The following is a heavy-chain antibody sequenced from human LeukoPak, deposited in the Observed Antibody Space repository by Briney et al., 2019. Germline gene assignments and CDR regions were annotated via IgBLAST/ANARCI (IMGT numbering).Heavy chain of an antibody. D-gene: IGHD6-13*01. CDR3: ARGPFGSSTYYFDY. V-gene: IGHV1-8*01. Sequence: ASVKVSCKASGYTFTSYDINWVRQATGQGLEWMGWMNPNSGNTGYAQKIQGRVTMTRNTSISTAYMELSSLRSEDTAVYYCARGPFGSSTYYFDYWGQGTLVTVSS. CDR2: MNPNSGNT. J-gene: IGHJ4*02. CDR1: GYTFTSYD.